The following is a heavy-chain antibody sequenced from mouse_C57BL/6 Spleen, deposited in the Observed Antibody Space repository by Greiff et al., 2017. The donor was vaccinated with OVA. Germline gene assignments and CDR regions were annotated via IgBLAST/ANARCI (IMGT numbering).Heavy chain of an antibody. CDR3: ARDGVFAY. J-gene: IGHJ3*01. CDR1: GYTFTSYW. V-gene: IGHV1-69*01. Sequence: VQLQQSGAELVMPGASVKLSCKASGYTFTSYWMHWVKQRPGQGLEWIGEIDPSDSYTNYNQKFKGKSTLTVDKSSSTAYMQLSSLTSEDSAVYYCARDGVFAYWGQGTLVTVSA. CDR2: IDPSDSYT.